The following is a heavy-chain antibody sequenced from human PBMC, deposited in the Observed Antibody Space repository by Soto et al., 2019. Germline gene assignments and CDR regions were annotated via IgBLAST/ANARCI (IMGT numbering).Heavy chain of an antibody. CDR1: GGSISSYY. J-gene: IGHJ3*02. D-gene: IGHD3-10*01. V-gene: IGHV4-59*01. Sequence: SETLSLTCTVSGGSISSYYWSWIRQPPGKGLEWIGYIYYSGSTNYNPSLKSRVTISVDTSKNQFSLKLSSVTAADTAVYYCARETYYYGSGSRAGAFDIWGQGTMVTVSS. CDR3: ARETYYYGSGSRAGAFDI. CDR2: IYYSGST.